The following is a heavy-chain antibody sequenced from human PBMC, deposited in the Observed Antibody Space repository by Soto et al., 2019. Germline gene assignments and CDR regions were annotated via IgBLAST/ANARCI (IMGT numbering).Heavy chain of an antibody. CDR3: ARCMAYYYYGMDV. D-gene: IGHD2-8*01. V-gene: IGHV3-53*01. J-gene: IGHJ6*02. CDR2: IYSGGST. Sequence: GGSLRLSCAASGFTVSSNYMSWVRQAPGKGLEWVSVIYSGGSTYYADSVKGRFTISRDNSKNTLYLQMNSLRAEDTAVYYCARCMAYYYYGMDVWGQGTTVTVSS. CDR1: GFTVSSNY.